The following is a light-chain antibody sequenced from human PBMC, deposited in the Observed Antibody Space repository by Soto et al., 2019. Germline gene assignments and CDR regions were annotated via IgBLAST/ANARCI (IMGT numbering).Light chain of an antibody. CDR1: SSDVGSYNL. Sequence: QSALTQPASVSGSPGQSITISCTGTSSDVGSYNLVSWYQQHPGKAPEFIIYEVSKRPSGVSNRFSGSKSGNTASLTISGLQAEDEADYYCCSYAHITSVVFGGGTKLTVL. J-gene: IGLJ2*01. CDR3: CSYAHITSVV. V-gene: IGLV2-23*02. CDR2: EVS.